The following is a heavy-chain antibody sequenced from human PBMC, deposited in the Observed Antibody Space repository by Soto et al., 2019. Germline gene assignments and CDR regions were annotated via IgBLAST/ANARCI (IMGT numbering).Heavy chain of an antibody. CDR2: IYYSGRT. V-gene: IGHV4-59*08. CDR1: GGSISSYY. J-gene: IGHJ3*02. CDR3: ARRYGWAFDI. Sequence: QVQLQESGPGLVKPSETLSLTCTVSGGSISSYYWSWIRQPPGKGLEWIGYIYYSGRTNYNPPLKSRVTISVDTSKNQFSLKLSSVTAADTAVYYCARRYGWAFDIWGQGTSVTVSS. D-gene: IGHD3-16*01.